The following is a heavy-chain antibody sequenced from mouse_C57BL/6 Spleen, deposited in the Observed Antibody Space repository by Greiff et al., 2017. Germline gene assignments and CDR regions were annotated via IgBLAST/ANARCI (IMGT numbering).Heavy chain of an antibody. CDR2: IHPSDSDT. Sequence: QVQLQQPGAELVKPGASVKVSCKASGYTFTSYWMHWVKQRPGQGLEWIGRIHPSDSDTNYNQKFKGKATLTVDKSSSTAYMQLSILTSEDSAVYYCASTVVATENYARDYWGQGTSVTVSS. CDR3: ASTVVATENYARDY. V-gene: IGHV1-74*01. CDR1: GYTFTSYW. J-gene: IGHJ4*01. D-gene: IGHD1-1*01.